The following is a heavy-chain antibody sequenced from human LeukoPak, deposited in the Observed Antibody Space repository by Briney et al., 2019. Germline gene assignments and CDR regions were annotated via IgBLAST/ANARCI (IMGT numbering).Heavy chain of an antibody. J-gene: IGHJ4*02. D-gene: IGHD2-15*01. V-gene: IGHV3-73*01. Sequence: GGSLRLSCAASGFTFSSSDMHWVRQASGKGLEWVGLIRSKPHSYTTVYAASVQGRFTISRDDSKNTAYLQMNSLKAEDTAVYYCTRQDCSGGSCSYVDYWGQGTLVTVSS. CDR1: GFTFSSSD. CDR3: TRQDCSGGSCSYVDY. CDR2: IRSKPHSYTT.